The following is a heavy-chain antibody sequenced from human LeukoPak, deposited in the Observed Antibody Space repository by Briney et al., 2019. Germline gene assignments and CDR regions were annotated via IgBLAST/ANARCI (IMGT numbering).Heavy chain of an antibody. CDR2: LYPGESET. CDR3: ARHTTAADYVDV. V-gene: IGHV5-51*01. Sequence: GESLKISCKGSGYTVTNYWIGWVRQMPGKGLEWMGILYPGESETRYRYNPSFQGQVTISADKSINTAYLQWTSLKASDTAMYYCARHTTAADYVDVWGKGTTVTVSS. CDR1: GYTVTNYW. D-gene: IGHD6-13*01. J-gene: IGHJ6*03.